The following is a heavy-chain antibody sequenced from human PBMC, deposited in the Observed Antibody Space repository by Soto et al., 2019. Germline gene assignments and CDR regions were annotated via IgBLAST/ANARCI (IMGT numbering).Heavy chain of an antibody. Sequence: QVQLVQSGAEVKKPGSSVKVSCKASGGTFSSYAISWVRQAPGQGLEWMGGIIPIFGTANYAQKFQGRVTITADESKSTAYVALRSLRSEDTAVYYCARVEGLGYCSGGSCYAGDYWGQGTLVTFSS. CDR2: IIPIFGTA. D-gene: IGHD2-15*01. V-gene: IGHV1-69*01. J-gene: IGHJ4*02. CDR3: ARVEGLGYCSGGSCYAGDY. CDR1: GGTFSSYA.